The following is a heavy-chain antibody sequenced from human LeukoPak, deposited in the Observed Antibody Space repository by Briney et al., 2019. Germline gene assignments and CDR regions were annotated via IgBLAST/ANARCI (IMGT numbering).Heavy chain of an antibody. V-gene: IGHV4-30-2*01. CDR2: IYHSGST. CDR1: GGSISSGGYS. D-gene: IGHD3-10*01. CDR3: ARWEVRLNAFEM. Sequence: SETLSLTCAVSGGSISSGGYSWSWIRQPPGKGLEWIGYIYHSGSTYYNPSLKSRVTISVDRSKNQFSLKLSSVTAADTAVYYCARWEVRLNAFEMWGQGTMVTVSS. J-gene: IGHJ3*02.